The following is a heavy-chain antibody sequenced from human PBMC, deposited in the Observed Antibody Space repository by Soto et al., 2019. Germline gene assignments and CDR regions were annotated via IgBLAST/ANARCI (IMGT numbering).Heavy chain of an antibody. Sequence: GGSLRLSCAASGFTFSSYAMSWVRQAPGKGLEWVSAINGSGGSTYYADSVKGRFTISRDNSKNTLYLQMNSLRAEDTAVYYCAKEFENFYDFWSGYTFDYWGQGTLVTVSS. D-gene: IGHD3-3*01. CDR2: INGSGGST. V-gene: IGHV3-23*01. CDR1: GFTFSSYA. CDR3: AKEFENFYDFWSGYTFDY. J-gene: IGHJ4*02.